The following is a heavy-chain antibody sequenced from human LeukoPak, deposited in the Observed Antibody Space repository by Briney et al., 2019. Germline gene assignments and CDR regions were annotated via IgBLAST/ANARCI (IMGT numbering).Heavy chain of an antibody. CDR2: IYYSGST. D-gene: IGHD2-2*01. Sequence: SETLSLTCTVSGGSISSGDYYWSWIRQPPGKGLEWIGYIYYSGSTYYNPSLKSRVTISVDTSKNQFSLKLSSVTAADTAVYYCARGPPAKPGTGYYYGMDVWGQGTTVTVSS. V-gene: IGHV4-30-4*01. CDR3: ARGPPAKPGTGYYYGMDV. CDR1: GGSISSGDYY. J-gene: IGHJ6*02.